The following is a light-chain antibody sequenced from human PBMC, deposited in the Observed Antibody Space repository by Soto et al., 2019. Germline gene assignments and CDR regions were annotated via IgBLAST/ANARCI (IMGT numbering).Light chain of an antibody. J-gene: IGKJ2*01. CDR1: QSISSW. CDR3: HEYNSLYT. V-gene: IGKV1-5*03. Sequence: DIQMTQSPSTLSASVGDRVTITCRASQSISSWLAWYQQKPGKAPKLLIYKATSLESGVPSRFSGSGSGTEFTLTISSLQPADFATYYCHEYNSLYTFGQGTKLEIK. CDR2: KAT.